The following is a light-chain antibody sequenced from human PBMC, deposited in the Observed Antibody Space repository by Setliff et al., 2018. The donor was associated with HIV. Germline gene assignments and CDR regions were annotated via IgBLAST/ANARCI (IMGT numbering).Light chain of an antibody. CDR3: CSYAGSAFYV. J-gene: IGLJ1*01. CDR1: SSNVGTYEL. CDR2: EVR. V-gene: IGLV2-23*02. Sequence: QSALTQPAYVSGSPGQSITISCTGRSSNVGTYELVSWYQKYPGKAPQLIIDEVRKRPSGVSNSFSGSNSGNTASLTISWLQAEDEADYFCCSYAGSAFYVFGLGTK.